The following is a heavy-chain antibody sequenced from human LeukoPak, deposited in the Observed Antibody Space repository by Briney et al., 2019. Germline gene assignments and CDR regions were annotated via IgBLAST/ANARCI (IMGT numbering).Heavy chain of an antibody. V-gene: IGHV4-39*01. CDR1: GDSISSSSYY. Sequence: PSEALSLTCTVSGDSISSSSYYWGWIRQPPGKGLDWIGSIYYSGSTVYNPSLKSRVTISVDTSKNQFSLQLSSVTAADTAVYYCARNSSDCSSTSCYHSPPYTSSAKRYNWFDPWGHGTLVTVSS. CDR2: IYYSGST. D-gene: IGHD2-2*01. J-gene: IGHJ5*02. CDR3: ARNSSDCSSTSCYHSPPYTSSAKRYNWFDP.